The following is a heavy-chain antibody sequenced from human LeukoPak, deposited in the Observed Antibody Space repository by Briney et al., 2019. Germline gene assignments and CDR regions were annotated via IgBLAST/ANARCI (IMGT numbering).Heavy chain of an antibody. J-gene: IGHJ4*02. CDR2: TSSRSRYI. CDR1: GFTFSSSS. V-gene: IGHV3-21*01. D-gene: IGHD6-13*01. CDR3: ARDLGSWAAAGQDY. Sequence: GGSLRHSCAASGFTFSSSSRYWVCQGAGERLEWVSSTSSRSRYIHYADSVKGRFTISRDNAKNSLYLQMNSLRAEDTAVYYCARDLGSWAAAGQDYWGQGTLVTVSS.